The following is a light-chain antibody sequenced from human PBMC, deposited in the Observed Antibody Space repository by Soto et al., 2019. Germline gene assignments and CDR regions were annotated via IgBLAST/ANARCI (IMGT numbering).Light chain of an antibody. Sequence: EIVMTQSPATLSVSPGERATLSCRASQSVSSNLAWYQQKPGQAPRLLLYGASTRATGIPARFSGSGSGTEFALTLSSLRSEDLAVSYCQRYKNWTPGVTFGPGTKVDIK. J-gene: IGKJ3*01. CDR2: GAS. CDR3: QRYKNWTPGVT. CDR1: QSVSSN. V-gene: IGKV3-15*01.